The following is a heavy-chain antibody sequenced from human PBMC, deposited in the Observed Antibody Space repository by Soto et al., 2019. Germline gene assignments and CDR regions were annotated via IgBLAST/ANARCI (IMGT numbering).Heavy chain of an antibody. D-gene: IGHD3-16*01. CDR2: IYYSGST. J-gene: IGHJ6*02. CDR3: ERLGGYYGMDV. CDR1: GGSISSYY. Sequence: PSETLSLTCTVSGGSISSYYWSWIRQPPGKGLEWIGYIYYSGSTNYNPSLKSRVTISVDTSKNQFSLKLSSVNAADTAVYYCERLGGYYGMDVQGQGTTFTVSS. V-gene: IGHV4-59*01.